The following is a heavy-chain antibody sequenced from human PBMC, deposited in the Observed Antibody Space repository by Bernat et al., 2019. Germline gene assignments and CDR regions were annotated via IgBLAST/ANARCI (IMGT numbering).Heavy chain of an antibody. V-gene: IGHV1-69*01. CDR3: ARGARLLWFRELSGVWFDP. D-gene: IGHD3-10*01. J-gene: IGHJ5*02. CDR1: GGTFSSYA. CDR2: IIPIFGTA. Sequence: QVQLVQSGAEVKKPGSSVKVSCKASGGTFSSYAISWVRQAPGQGLEWVGGIIPIFGTANYAQKFQGRVTITADESTRTAYMELSSLRSEDTAVYYCARGARLLWFRELSGVWFDPWGQGTLVTVSS.